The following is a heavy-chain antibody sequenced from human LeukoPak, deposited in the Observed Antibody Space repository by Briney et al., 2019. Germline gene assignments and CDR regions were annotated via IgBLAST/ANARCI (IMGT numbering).Heavy chain of an antibody. CDR3: ARDRYYGSGSYRDYYGMDV. J-gene: IGHJ6*02. V-gene: IGHV4-30-4*01. CDR2: IYYSGST. CDR1: GGSISSGDYY. Sequence: SSETLSLTCTVSGGSISSGDYYWSWIRQPPGKGLEWIGYIYYSGSTYYNPSLKSRVTISVDTSKNQFSLKPSSVTAADTAVYYCARDRYYGSGSYRDYYGMDVWGQGTTVTVSS. D-gene: IGHD3-10*01.